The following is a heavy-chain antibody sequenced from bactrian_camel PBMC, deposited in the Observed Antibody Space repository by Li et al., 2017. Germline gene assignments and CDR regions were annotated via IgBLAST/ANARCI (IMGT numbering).Heavy chain of an antibody. CDR3: TNPGGSWIYSDFGS. J-gene: IGHJ6*01. CDR2: VLSDSSNT. Sequence: HVQLVESGGALVQPGGSLKLSCTTSGLIYSAFYMSWVRQAPGKGLEWVSSVLSDSSNTYYADSVKGRFAFSRDTAANTVHLQMNNLKPEDTAMYYCTNPGGSWIYSDFGSWGQGTQVTVS. V-gene: IGHV3-2*01. D-gene: IGHD6*01. CDR1: GLIYSAFY.